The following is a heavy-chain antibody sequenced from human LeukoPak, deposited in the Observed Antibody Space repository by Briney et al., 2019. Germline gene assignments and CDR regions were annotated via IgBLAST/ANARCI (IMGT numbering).Heavy chain of an antibody. V-gene: IGHV4-34*01. CDR1: GGSFSDYF. Sequence: PSETLSLTCAVYGGSFSDYFWGWIRQPPGKGLEWIGEINHSGRTYYNPSLKSRVSISVDTSKNQFSLNLSSVTAADTAVYYCARDVVVVPAAIHYGMDVWGQGTTVTVSS. D-gene: IGHD2-2*01. CDR3: ARDVVVVPAAIHYGMDV. J-gene: IGHJ6*02. CDR2: INHSGRT.